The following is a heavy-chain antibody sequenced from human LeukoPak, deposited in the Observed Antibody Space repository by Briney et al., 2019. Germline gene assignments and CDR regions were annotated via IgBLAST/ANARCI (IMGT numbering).Heavy chain of an antibody. V-gene: IGHV1-2*02. D-gene: IGHD3-10*01. Sequence: ASVKVSCKASGYTFTGYYIHWVRQAPGQGLEWMGWINPNSGGTNYAQKFQGRVTMTRDTSISTAYMELSRLRSDDTAVYYCARDQVLLWFGELLYWGQGTLVTVSS. CDR2: INPNSGGT. CDR1: GYTFTGYY. J-gene: IGHJ4*02. CDR3: ARDQVLLWFGELLY.